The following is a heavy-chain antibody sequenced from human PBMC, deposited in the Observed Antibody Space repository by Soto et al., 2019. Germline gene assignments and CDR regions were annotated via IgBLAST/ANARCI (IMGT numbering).Heavy chain of an antibody. J-gene: IGHJ2*01. V-gene: IGHV4-61*08. CDR2: IYYSGST. CDR1: GGSVSTGVHY. CDR3: ARGYYTSWYWFDR. Sequence: QVQLQESGPGLVKPSETLSLTCTVSVSGGSVSTGVHYWSWIRQPPGKGLEWIGYIYYSGSTNYNPSLKSRVTISVDTSKTQFCLKLTSVTAADTAVYYCARGYYTSWYWFDRWGRGTLVTVSS. D-gene: IGHD6-13*01.